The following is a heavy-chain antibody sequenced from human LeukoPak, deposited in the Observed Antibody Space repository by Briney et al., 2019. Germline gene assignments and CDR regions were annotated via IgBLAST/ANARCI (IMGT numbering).Heavy chain of an antibody. CDR1: GFTFSSYA. J-gene: IGHJ4*02. D-gene: IGHD6-13*01. CDR3: VKGFYSSSWFPGD. Sequence: GGSLRLSCAASGFTFSSYAMSWVRQAPGKGLKWLSAISSSGGTTYYADSVQGRFTISRDNSKNTLYLQMNRLRAEDTAVYYCVKGFYSSSWFPGDWGQGTLVTVSS. CDR2: ISSSGGTT. V-gene: IGHV3-23*01.